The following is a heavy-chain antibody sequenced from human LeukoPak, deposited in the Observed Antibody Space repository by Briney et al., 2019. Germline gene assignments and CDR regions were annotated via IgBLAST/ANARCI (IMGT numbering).Heavy chain of an antibody. J-gene: IGHJ4*02. CDR1: GGSFSGYY. Sequence: SETLSLTCAVYGGSFSGYYWSWIRQPPGKGLEWIGEINHSGSTNYNPSLKSRVTISVDTSKNQFSLKLSSVTPADTAVYYCARLGFYGDELWGQGTLVTVSS. V-gene: IGHV4-34*01. CDR3: ARLGFYGDEL. CDR2: INHSGST. D-gene: IGHD4-17*01.